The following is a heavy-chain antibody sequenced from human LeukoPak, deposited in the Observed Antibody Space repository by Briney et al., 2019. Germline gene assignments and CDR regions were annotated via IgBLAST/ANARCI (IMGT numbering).Heavy chain of an antibody. J-gene: IGHJ4*02. CDR3: ARNRNIRGPREPFAY. CDR1: GFTFSTYT. CDR2: IDATSMYI. D-gene: IGHD1-14*01. V-gene: IGHV3-21*04. Sequence: PGGSLRLSCGASGFTFSTYTMAWVRQAPGKGLEWVASIDATSMYISYAASMEGRFTISRDNSKNTLYLQMNSLRAADTAVYYCARNRNIRGPREPFAYWGQGTLVTVSS.